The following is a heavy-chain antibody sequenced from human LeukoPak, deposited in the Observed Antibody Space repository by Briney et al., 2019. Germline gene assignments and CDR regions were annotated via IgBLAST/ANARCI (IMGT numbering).Heavy chain of an antibody. D-gene: IGHD6-13*01. V-gene: IGHV4-59*01. Sequence: SETLSLTCTVSGGSISSYYWSWIRQPPGKGLEWIRYIYYSGSTNYNPSLKSRVTISVDTSKNQFSLKLSSVTAADTAVYYCARGGSSSWYFPPNWFDPWGQGTLVTVSS. CDR3: ARGGSSSWYFPPNWFDP. CDR2: IYYSGST. J-gene: IGHJ5*02. CDR1: GGSISSYY.